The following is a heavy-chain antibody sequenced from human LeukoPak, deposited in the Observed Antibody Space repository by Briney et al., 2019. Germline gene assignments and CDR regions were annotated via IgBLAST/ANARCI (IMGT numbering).Heavy chain of an antibody. D-gene: IGHD6-6*01. CDR1: GFNLNSYA. Sequence: TGGSLRLSCAVSGFNLNSYAMHWVRQAPGKGLEWVAVIRHDEANSFYADSVQGRFMISRDTSKKLLYLQMNSLRVEDTAVYYCAKEYTPSSPLGELDSWGQGTLVTVSS. CDR2: IRHDEANS. V-gene: IGHV3-30*02. CDR3: AKEYTPSSPLGELDS. J-gene: IGHJ4*02.